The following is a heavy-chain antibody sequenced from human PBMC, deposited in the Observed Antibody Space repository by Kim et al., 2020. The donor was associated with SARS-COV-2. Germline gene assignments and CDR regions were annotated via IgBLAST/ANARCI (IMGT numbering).Heavy chain of an antibody. CDR1: GFTFSSYW. V-gene: IGHV3-7*03. D-gene: IGHD5-18*01. Sequence: GGSLRLSCAASGFTFSSYWMSWVRQAPGKGLEWVANIKQDGSEKYYVDSVKGRFTISRDNAKNSLYLQMNSLRAEDTAVYYCARVRGYSYGYGYYYYYGMDVWGQGTTVTVSS. J-gene: IGHJ6*02. CDR3: ARVRGYSYGYGYYYYYGMDV. CDR2: IKQDGSEK.